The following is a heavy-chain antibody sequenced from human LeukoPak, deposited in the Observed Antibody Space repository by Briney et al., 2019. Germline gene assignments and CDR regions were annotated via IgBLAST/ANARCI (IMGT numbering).Heavy chain of an antibody. V-gene: IGHV4-59*01. CDR3: ARSQYSEYDYEL. D-gene: IGHD5-12*01. CDR1: AGSISNYY. Sequence: SETLSLTCTVSAGSISNYYWSWIRQPPGKGLEWIGYLYYSGSTDYNPSLKSRVTISVDTSKNQFSLKLKSVTAADTAVYYCARSQYSEYDYELWGQGTLVTVSS. CDR2: LYYSGST. J-gene: IGHJ4*02.